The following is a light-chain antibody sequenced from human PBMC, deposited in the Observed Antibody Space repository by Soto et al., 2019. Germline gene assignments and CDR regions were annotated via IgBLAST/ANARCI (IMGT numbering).Light chain of an antibody. J-gene: IGKJ5*01. CDR2: DAS. CDR1: QNINNY. CDR3: QQYENLPT. V-gene: IGKV1-33*01. Sequence: DIHMTQSPSSLAAFVGCRVTSACQASQNINNYLNWYQQKPGRAPKLLIYDASNLEAGVPSRFRGSGSGTDLTFTISRLQPEDIATYYCQQYENLPTFGQGTRLEIK.